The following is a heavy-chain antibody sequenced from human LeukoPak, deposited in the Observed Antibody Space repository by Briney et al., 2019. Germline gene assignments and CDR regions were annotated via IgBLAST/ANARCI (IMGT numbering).Heavy chain of an antibody. CDR1: GFTFSSYE. V-gene: IGHV3-48*03. CDR2: ISSSGSTI. Sequence: GGSLRLSCAASGFTFSSYEMNWVRQAPGKGLEWVSYISSSGSTIYYADSVKGRFTISRDNAKNSLYLQMNSLRAEDTAVYYCARESSGWYYYYYYYMDVWGKGTTVTVSS. D-gene: IGHD6-19*01. J-gene: IGHJ6*03. CDR3: ARESSGWYYYYYYYMDV.